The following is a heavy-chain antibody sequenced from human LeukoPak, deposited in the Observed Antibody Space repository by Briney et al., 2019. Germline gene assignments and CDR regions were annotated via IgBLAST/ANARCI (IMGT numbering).Heavy chain of an antibody. J-gene: IGHJ3*02. CDR2: IKHDGSEQ. D-gene: IGHD3-10*01. CDR1: GFTFSNYL. CDR3: ARGRSITLLRGVAMSDGFDI. V-gene: IGHV3-7*02. Sequence: GGSLRLSCAASGFTFSNYLMTWVRQAPGKGLEWVAKIKHDGSEQYYVDSVKGRFTISRDNAKNSLYLQMNSLRDEDTAVYYCARGRSITLLRGVAMSDGFDIWGQGAIVAVSS.